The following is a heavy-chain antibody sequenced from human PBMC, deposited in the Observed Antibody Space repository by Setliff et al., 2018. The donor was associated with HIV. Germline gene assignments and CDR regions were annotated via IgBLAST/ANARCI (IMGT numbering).Heavy chain of an antibody. Sequence: SETLSLTCAVYGGSFSAYHWTWIRQPPGRGLEWIGEISYSGSTNYNPSLKSRVTLSIDTSKNQFSLKLSSVTAADTAVYYCARFTVVVFGAGEPSWFDPWGQGILVTVSS. CDR1: GGSFSAYH. CDR2: ISYSGST. J-gene: IGHJ5*02. CDR3: ARFTVVVFGAGEPSWFDP. V-gene: IGHV4-34*01. D-gene: IGHD2-15*01.